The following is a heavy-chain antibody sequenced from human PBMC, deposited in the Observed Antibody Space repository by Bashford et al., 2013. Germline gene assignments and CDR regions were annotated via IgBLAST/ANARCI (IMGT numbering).Heavy chain of an antibody. V-gene: IGHV3-23*01. CDR1: GFTFSTKA. CDR2: ISGSGDTT. CDR3: ATDKGDFEY. Sequence: GGSLRLSCTASGFTFSTKAMIWVRQAPQKGLEWVSGISGSGDTTYYGDSVKGRFTISRDNSKNTMYLQMNSLRVEDTAVYYCATDKGDFEYWGQGTLVTVSS. J-gene: IGHJ4*02.